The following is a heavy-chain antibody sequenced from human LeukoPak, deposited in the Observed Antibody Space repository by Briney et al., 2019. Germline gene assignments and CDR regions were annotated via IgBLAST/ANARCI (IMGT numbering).Heavy chain of an antibody. J-gene: IGHJ4*02. CDR3: ARGLIVPSTIVDY. V-gene: IGHV4-30-2*01. D-gene: IGHD2-2*02. CDR2: ISHSGST. Sequence: SETLSLTCAVSGDSISSGTYSWTWIRQPPGKGLEWIGFISHSGSTYYNPSLKSRVTMSVDRSENQFSLKLSSVTAADTAVYYCARGLIVPSTIVDYWGQGALVTVSS. CDR1: GDSISSGTYS.